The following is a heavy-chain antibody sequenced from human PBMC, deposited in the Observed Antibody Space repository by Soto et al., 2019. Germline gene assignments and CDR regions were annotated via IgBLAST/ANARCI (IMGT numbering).Heavy chain of an antibody. V-gene: IGHV4-59*08. Sequence: SETLSLTCTVSGGSISSYYWSWIRQPPGKGLEWIGYIYYSGSTNYNPSLKSRVTISVDTSKNQFSLKLSSVTAADTAVYYCARHGLAHDYSNNAHRWFDPWGQGTLVTVSS. CDR2: IYYSGST. CDR3: ARHGLAHDYSNNAHRWFDP. D-gene: IGHD4-4*01. CDR1: GGSISSYY. J-gene: IGHJ5*02.